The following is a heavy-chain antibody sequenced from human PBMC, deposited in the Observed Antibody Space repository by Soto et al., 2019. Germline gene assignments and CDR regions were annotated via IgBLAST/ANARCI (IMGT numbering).Heavy chain of an antibody. J-gene: IGHJ4*02. Sequence: EVQLVESGGGLVKPGGSLTLSCAASGFTFSISTMNWVRQAPGKRLEWVSSISSGTTYSYYADSLKGRFSISRDNAKSSLYLQMTSLRVDDTAVYYCARGDGTGLHSSGWSPRFWGQGTLVTVSS. V-gene: IGHV3-21*06. CDR2: ISSGTTYS. D-gene: IGHD6-13*01. CDR1: GFTFSIST. CDR3: ARGDGTGLHSSGWSPRF.